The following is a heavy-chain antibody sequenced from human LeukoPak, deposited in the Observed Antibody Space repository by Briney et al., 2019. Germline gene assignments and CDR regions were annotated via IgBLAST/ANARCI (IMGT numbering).Heavy chain of an antibody. D-gene: IGHD3-10*01. CDR3: ASKGVVDYYGSGSYYNFDY. CDR2: INHSGST. J-gene: IGHJ4*02. CDR1: GGSFSGYY. Sequence: SETLSLTCAVYGGSFSGYYWSWIRQPPGKGLEWIGEINHSGSTNYNPSLKSRVTISVDTSKNQFSLKLSSVTAADTAVYYCASKGVVDYYGSGSYYNFDYWGQGTLVTVS. V-gene: IGHV4-34*01.